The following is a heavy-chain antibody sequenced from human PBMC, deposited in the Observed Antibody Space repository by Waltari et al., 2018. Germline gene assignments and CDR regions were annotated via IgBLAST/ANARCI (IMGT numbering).Heavy chain of an antibody. Sequence: QVQLVQSGAEVKKPGASVKVSCKASGYTFTGYYMHWVRQAPGQGLEWMGWINPNSGGTNYAQKFQGRVTITRYTSISTAYMELSRRRSDDTAVYYCALYPRLVMTPYYFDYWGQGTLVTVSS. J-gene: IGHJ4*02. D-gene: IGHD6-13*01. CDR2: INPNSGGT. CDR1: GYTFTGYY. CDR3: ALYPRLVMTPYYFDY. V-gene: IGHV1-2*02.